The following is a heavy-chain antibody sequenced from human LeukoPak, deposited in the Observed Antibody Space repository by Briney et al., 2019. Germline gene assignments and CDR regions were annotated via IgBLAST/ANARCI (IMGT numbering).Heavy chain of an antibody. J-gene: IGHJ5*02. CDR3: VRVGFSYGTVS. D-gene: IGHD1-7*01. CDR2: IYSNGIT. Sequence: SETLSLTCTVSGGSIFSYYWNWIRQPPGKGLEWIGYIYSNGITSYNPSLRSRGTISIATSKNQFPLRLRSVTAADTAIYYCVRVGFSYGTVSWGQGALVTVSS. CDR1: GGSIFSYY. V-gene: IGHV4-4*08.